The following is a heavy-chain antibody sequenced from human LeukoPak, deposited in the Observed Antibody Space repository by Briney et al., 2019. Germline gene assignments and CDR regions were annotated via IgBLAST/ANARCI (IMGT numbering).Heavy chain of an antibody. J-gene: IGHJ4*02. CDR2: INHSGST. CDR1: GGSFSGYY. Sequence: SETLSLTCAVYGGSFSGYYWSWIRQPPGKGLEWIGEINHSGSTNYNPSLKSRVTISVDTSKNQFSLKLSSVTAADTAVYYCAREWGSVYLGGYYFDYWGQGTLVTVSS. D-gene: IGHD3-10*01. V-gene: IGHV4-34*01. CDR3: AREWGSVYLGGYYFDY.